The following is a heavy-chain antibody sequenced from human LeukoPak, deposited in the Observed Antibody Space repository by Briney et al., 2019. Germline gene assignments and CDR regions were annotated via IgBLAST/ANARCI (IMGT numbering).Heavy chain of an antibody. CDR3: ARDPYTNSWSAFDI. CDR1: GGSISSSGYY. D-gene: IGHD6-13*01. V-gene: IGHV4-30-2*01. CDR2: IYHSGST. J-gene: IGHJ3*02. Sequence: SETLSLTCTVSGGSISSSGYYWSWIRQPPGKGLEWIGYIYHSGSTYYNPSLKSRVTISVDRSKNQFSLNLSSVTAADTAVYYCARDPYTNSWSAFDIWGQGTMVTVSS.